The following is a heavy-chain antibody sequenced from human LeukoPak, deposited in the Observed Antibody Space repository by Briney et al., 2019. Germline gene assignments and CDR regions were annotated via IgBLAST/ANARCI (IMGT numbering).Heavy chain of an antibody. CDR1: ADSFTSYW. V-gene: IGHV5-51*01. Sequence: GESLQISCNAAADSFTSYWVSWVRQMPGKGLEWRGIIFPGNSDTRYSPSFQGQVTISADNSISTAYLQWSSLKAADTAMYYCASHVGVPAARGYAFDIWGQGTMVTVSS. CDR3: ASHVGVPAARGYAFDI. D-gene: IGHD2-2*01. CDR2: IFPGNSDT. J-gene: IGHJ3*02.